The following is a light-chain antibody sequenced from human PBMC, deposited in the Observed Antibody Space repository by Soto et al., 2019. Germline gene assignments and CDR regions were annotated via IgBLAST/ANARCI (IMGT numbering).Light chain of an antibody. J-gene: IGKJ5*01. V-gene: IGKV3-20*01. CDR2: GIS. Sequence: EIVLTQSPGTLSLSPGERATLSCRASQTVTRSYLAWYQHKPGQAPRLLISGISRRAPGIPDRFSGDGFGTDFTLTISRLEPEDYAVYYCHQYDGSPITFGQGTRLEI. CDR1: QTVTRSY. CDR3: HQYDGSPIT.